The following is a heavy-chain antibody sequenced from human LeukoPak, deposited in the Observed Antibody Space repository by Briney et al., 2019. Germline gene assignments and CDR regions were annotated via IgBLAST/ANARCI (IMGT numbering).Heavy chain of an antibody. V-gene: IGHV3-11*01. CDR3: ARVPRDHYYDY. J-gene: IGHJ4*02. CDR2: ISGSGSII. Sequence: GGSLRLSCAASGFYVSAYWMSWVRQAPGKGLEWVSYISGSGSIISYTDSVKGRFTISRDNAKNSLYLQMNSLRAEDTAVYYCARVPRDHYYDYWGQGTLVTVSS. CDR1: GFYVSAYW.